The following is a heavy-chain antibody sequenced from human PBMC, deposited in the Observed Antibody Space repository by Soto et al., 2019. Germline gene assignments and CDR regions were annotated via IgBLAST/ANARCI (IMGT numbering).Heavy chain of an antibody. CDR2: IYYSGST. J-gene: IGHJ6*02. Sequence: SETLSLTCTVSGGSIISYYWSWILQPPGKGLEWIGYIYYSGSTNYNPSLKSRVTISVDTSKNQFSLKLSSVTAADTAVYYCAGLISSAKFYYYYGMDVWGQGTTVTVSS. CDR3: AGLISSAKFYYYYGMDV. V-gene: IGHV4-59*01. D-gene: IGHD3-3*02. CDR1: GGSIISYY.